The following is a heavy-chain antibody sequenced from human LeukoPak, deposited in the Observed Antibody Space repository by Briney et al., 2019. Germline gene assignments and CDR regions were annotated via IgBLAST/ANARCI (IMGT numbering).Heavy chain of an antibody. CDR1: GYSFTTYW. CDR3: ARHGRTSSGYHDGEYFQL. J-gene: IGHJ1*01. V-gene: IGHV5-51*01. D-gene: IGHD3-22*01. Sequence: GESLKISCKSSGYSFTTYWIAWVRQMPGKGLEWMGIIYPGDSDTRYSPSFQGQVTISADKSISTAYLQWSSLKASDTAIYYCARHGRTSSGYHDGEYFQLWGQGTLVTVSS. CDR2: IYPGDSDT.